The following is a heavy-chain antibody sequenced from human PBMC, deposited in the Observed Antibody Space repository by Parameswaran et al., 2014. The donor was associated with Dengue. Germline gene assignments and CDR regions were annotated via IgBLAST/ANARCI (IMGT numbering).Heavy chain of an antibody. J-gene: IGHJ6*02. CDR2: INPSGGST. CDR3: ARDHSGNYDFWSGRYYYSGFGH. Sequence: WVRQAPGQGLEWMGIINPSGGSTIYAQKFQGRVTMTRDTSTNTVYMELSSLRSEDTAVYYCARDHSGNYDFWSGRYYYSGFGHVGPRDYGHRL. V-gene: IGHV1-46*01. D-gene: IGHD3-3*01.